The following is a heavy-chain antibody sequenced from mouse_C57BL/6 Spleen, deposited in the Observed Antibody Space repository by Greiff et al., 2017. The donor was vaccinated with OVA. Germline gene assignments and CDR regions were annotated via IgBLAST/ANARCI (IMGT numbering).Heavy chain of an antibody. CDR3: ARRVVAVDY. Sequence: QVTLKECGPGILQSSQTLSLTCSFSGFSLSTSGMGVRWIRQPSGKGLEWLAHIYWDDDTRYNPSLKSRLTISKDTSRNQVFLKITSVDTADTATYYCARRVVAVDYWGQGTSVTVSS. CDR2: IYWDDDT. D-gene: IGHD1-1*01. V-gene: IGHV8-12*01. CDR1: GFSLSTSGMG. J-gene: IGHJ4*01.